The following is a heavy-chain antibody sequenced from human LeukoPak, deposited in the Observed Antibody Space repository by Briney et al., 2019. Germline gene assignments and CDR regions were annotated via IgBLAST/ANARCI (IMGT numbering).Heavy chain of an antibody. CDR2: IYPGDSDT. CDR3: ARRRFLEWLLYDDAFDI. D-gene: IGHD3-3*01. Sequence: LGESLKISCKGSGYSFTSYWIGWVRQMPGKGLEWMGIIYPGDSDTRYSPSFQGQVTISADKSISTAYLQWSSLKASDTAMYYCARRRFLEWLLYDDAFDIWGQGTMVTVSS. V-gene: IGHV5-51*01. CDR1: GYSFTSYW. J-gene: IGHJ3*02.